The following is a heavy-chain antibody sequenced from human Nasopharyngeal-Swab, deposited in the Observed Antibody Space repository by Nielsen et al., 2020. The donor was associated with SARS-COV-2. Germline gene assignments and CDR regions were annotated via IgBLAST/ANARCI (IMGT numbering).Heavy chain of an antibody. D-gene: IGHD3-16*01. J-gene: IGHJ6*02. Sequence: VRQAPGKGLEWVSSISSSSSYIYYADSVKGRFTISRDNAKNSLYLQMNSLRAEDTAVYYCARDLMITFGGVLMDVWGQGTTVTRLL. CDR3: ARDLMITFGGVLMDV. V-gene: IGHV3-21*01. CDR2: ISSSSSYI.